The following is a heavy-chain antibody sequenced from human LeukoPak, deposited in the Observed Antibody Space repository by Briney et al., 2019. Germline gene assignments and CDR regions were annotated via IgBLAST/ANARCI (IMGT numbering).Heavy chain of an antibody. D-gene: IGHD2-2*02. Sequence: GASVKVSCKASGYTFTSYGISWVRQAPGQGLEWMGWISAYNGNTNYAQKLQGRVTMTTDTSTSTAYMELRSLRSDDTAVYYCASGLHCSSTSCYTFDYWGQGTLVTVPS. V-gene: IGHV1-18*01. CDR2: ISAYNGNT. CDR3: ASGLHCSSTSCYTFDY. CDR1: GYTFTSYG. J-gene: IGHJ4*02.